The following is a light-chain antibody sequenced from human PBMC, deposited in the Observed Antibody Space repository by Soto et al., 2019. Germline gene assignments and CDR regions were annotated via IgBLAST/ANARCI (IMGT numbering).Light chain of an antibody. V-gene: IGLV1-40*01. CDR3: QSYDSSLSPSV. Sequence: QSVLTQPPSVSGAPGQRVTISCTGSSSNIGAGYDVPWYQQLPGTAPKLLIYGNSNRPSGVPDRFSGSKSGTSASLAITGLQDEDEADYYCQSYDSSLSPSVFGTGTKLTVL. J-gene: IGLJ1*01. CDR1: SSNIGAGYD. CDR2: GNS.